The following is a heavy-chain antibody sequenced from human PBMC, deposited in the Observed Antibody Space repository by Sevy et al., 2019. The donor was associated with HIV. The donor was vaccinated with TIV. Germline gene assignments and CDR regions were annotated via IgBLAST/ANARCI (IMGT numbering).Heavy chain of an antibody. CDR3: ASMAGGFDY. CDR2: INHSGST. V-gene: IGHV4-34*01. J-gene: IGHJ4*02. CDR1: GGSFSGYY. Sequence: SETLSLTCAVYGGSFSGYYWSWIRQPPGKGLEWIGEINHSGSTNYNPSLKSRVTISVDTSKNQFSLKLSSVTAADTALYYCASMAGGFDYRGQGTLVTVSS. D-gene: IGHD6-19*01.